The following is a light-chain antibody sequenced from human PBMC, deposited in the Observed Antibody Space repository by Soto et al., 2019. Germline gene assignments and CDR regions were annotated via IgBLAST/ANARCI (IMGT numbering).Light chain of an antibody. CDR1: QSISSW. V-gene: IGKV1-5*01. CDR2: DAS. J-gene: IGKJ1*01. Sequence: DIQMTHSPSTLSASVGDRVTITCRASQSISSWLAWYQQKPGKAPKLLIYDASSLESGVPPRFSGSGSGTEFTLTISSLQPDDFATYYCQQYDSFSVTFGQGTKVDIK. CDR3: QQYDSFSVT.